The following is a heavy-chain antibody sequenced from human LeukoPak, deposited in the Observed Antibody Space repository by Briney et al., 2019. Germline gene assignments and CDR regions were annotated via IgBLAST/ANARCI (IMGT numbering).Heavy chain of an antibody. Sequence: GRSLRLSCAASGFSFSYYAMHWVRQAPGKGLEWVAVISNNGTDKYYADSVKGRFTISRDNSKNTLYLQMNSLRAEDTAVYYCARSTGDCSGGTCYLDFDCWGQGTLVTVSS. J-gene: IGHJ4*02. V-gene: IGHV3-30*01. D-gene: IGHD2-15*01. CDR2: ISNNGTDK. CDR1: GFSFSYYA. CDR3: ARSTGDCSGGTCYLDFDC.